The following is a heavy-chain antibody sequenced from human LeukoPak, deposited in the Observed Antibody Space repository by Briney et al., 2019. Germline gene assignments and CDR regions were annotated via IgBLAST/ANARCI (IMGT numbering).Heavy chain of an antibody. CDR2: IYPDDSDT. V-gene: IGHV5-51*01. CDR1: GYSFTSYW. D-gene: IGHD6-19*01. CDR3: VGGPDSSGWYYFDY. J-gene: IGHJ4*02. Sequence: GESLQISCKGSGYSFTSYWIGWVRQMPGKGLEWMGIIYPDDSDTRYSPSFQGQVTISADKSISTAYLQWSSLKASDTAMYYCVGGPDSSGWYYFDYWGQGTLVTVSS.